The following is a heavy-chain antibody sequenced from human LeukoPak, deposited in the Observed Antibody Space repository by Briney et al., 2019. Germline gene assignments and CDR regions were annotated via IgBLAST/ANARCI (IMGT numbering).Heavy chain of an antibody. CDR1: GFTFGAYP. V-gene: IGHV3-49*04. J-gene: IGHJ3*01. CDR3: TRAVRMSGDASDF. D-gene: IGHD2/OR15-2a*01. Sequence: PGRSLRLSCTGSGFTFGAYPMSWVRQAPGKGLQLVAYIRTQAYGGTTEYAASVTDRFTMSRDDSRSIAYLQMNSLKTEDTAIYYCTRAVRMSGDASDFWGQGTMVTVSS. CDR2: IRTQAYGGTT.